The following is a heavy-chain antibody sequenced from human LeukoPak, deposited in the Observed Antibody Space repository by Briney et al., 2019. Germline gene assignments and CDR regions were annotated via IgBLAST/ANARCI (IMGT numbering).Heavy chain of an antibody. J-gene: IGHJ4*02. CDR2: INPTSGGT. Sequence: ASVKVSCKASGYIFTGYYMHWVRQAPGQGLEWMGWINPTSGGTNYAQKFQGRVTMTRDTSISTAYMELSGLRSDDTAVYYCARAAGSDSRDYFDYWGQGTLVTVSS. CDR1: GYIFTGYY. D-gene: IGHD2-21*02. CDR3: ARAAGSDSRDYFDY. V-gene: IGHV1-2*02.